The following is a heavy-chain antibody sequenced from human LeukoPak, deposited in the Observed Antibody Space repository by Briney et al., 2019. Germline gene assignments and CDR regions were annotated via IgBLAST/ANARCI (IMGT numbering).Heavy chain of an antibody. CDR2: ITGAGSI. CDR3: VRDVIHSYFDI. D-gene: IGHD2/OR15-2a*01. Sequence: GGSLRLSCAASGFTFRSHSLDWVRQAPGKGLEWVSSITGAGSIQHADSVQGRFTISRDNTQNSIFLQMNSLRAEDTAVYYCVRDVIHSYFDIWGQGILATVSS. J-gene: IGHJ4*02. CDR1: GFTFRSHS. V-gene: IGHV3-21*01.